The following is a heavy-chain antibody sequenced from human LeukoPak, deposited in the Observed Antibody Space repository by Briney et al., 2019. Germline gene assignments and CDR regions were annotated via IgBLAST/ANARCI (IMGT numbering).Heavy chain of an antibody. CDR1: GYTLTELS. D-gene: IGHD2-2*02. Sequence: ASVKVSCKVSGYTLTELSMHWVRQAPGKGLEWMGGFDPEDGETIYAQKFQGRVTMTEDTSTDTAYMELSSLRSEDTAVYYCATEPGYCSSTSCYTDYWGQGTLVTVSS. J-gene: IGHJ4*02. CDR3: ATEPGYCSSTSCYTDY. CDR2: FDPEDGET. V-gene: IGHV1-24*01.